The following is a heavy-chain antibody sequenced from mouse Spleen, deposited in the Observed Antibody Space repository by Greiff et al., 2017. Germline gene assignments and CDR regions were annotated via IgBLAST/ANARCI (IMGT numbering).Heavy chain of an antibody. J-gene: IGHJ4*01. CDR3: TRSGYGYYYAMDY. CDR1: GYTFTSYY. V-gene: IGHV1S81*02. Sequence: QVQLKESGAELVKPEASVKLSCKASGYTFTSYYMYWVKQRPGQGLEWIGEINPSNGGTNFNEKFKSKATLTVDKSSSTAYMQLSSLTSEDSAVYYCTRSGYGYYYAMDYWGQGTSVTVSS. D-gene: IGHD2-10*02. CDR2: INPSNGGT.